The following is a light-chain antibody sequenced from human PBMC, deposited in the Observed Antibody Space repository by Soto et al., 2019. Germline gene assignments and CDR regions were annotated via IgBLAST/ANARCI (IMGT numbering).Light chain of an antibody. CDR3: LQYSRSVRT. J-gene: IGKJ1*01. V-gene: IGKV3-20*01. CDR2: DAS. Sequence: ETVLTQSPGTLSLSPGERATLSCRASQSVSRNYLAWYQKKPVNAPRCLIYDASTRATGSPDRFSGSGSRTDFTLTISRLEPEDFALYYCLQYSRSVRTFGQGTKVEIK. CDR1: QSVSRNY.